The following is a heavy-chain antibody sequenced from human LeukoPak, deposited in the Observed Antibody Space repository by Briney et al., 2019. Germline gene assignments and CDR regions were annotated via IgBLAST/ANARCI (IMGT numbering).Heavy chain of an antibody. CDR3: ARFVVAPTSYYYGMDV. D-gene: IGHD2-15*01. J-gene: IGHJ6*02. Sequence: SETLSLTCTVSGGSISSGGYYWSWIRQHPGKGLEWIGYIYYSGSTYYNPPLKSRVTISVDTSKNQFSLKLSSVTAADTAVYYCARFVVAPTSYYYGMDVWGQGTTVTVSS. CDR2: IYYSGST. V-gene: IGHV4-31*03. CDR1: GGSISSGGYY.